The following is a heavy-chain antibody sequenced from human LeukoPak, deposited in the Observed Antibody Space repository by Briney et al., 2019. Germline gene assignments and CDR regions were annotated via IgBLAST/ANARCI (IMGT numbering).Heavy chain of an antibody. CDR1: GGSISSGSYY. CDR2: IYTSGST. J-gene: IGHJ3*02. CDR3: ASLSCSSTSCYKGAFDI. Sequence: SETLSLTCTVSGGSISSGSYYWSWIRQPAGKRLEWIGRIYTSGSTNYNPSLKSRVTISVDTSKNQFSLKLSSVTAADTAVYYCASLSCSSTSCYKGAFDIWGQGTMVTVSS. D-gene: IGHD2-2*02. V-gene: IGHV4-61*02.